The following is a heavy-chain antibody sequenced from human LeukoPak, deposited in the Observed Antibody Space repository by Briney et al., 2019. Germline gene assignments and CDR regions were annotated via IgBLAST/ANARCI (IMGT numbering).Heavy chain of an antibody. Sequence: PSETLSLTCAVYGGSFSDYYWSWSRQPPGKGLEWIGEINHSGSANYNPSLKSRVTISIDTSKNQFSLKLSSVTAADTAVHYCAKSGAIGRLVHKGRFDVRVQGTQVTVSS. CDR3: AKSGAIGRLVHKGRFDV. V-gene: IGHV4-34*01. CDR2: INHSGSA. D-gene: IGHD1-26*01. J-gene: IGHJ4*02. CDR1: GGSFSDYY.